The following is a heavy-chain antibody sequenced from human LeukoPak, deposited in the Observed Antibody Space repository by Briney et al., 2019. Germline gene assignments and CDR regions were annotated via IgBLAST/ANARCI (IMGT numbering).Heavy chain of an antibody. CDR1: GFTFSSYW. D-gene: IGHD3-22*01. CDR2: IKGDGSST. J-gene: IGHJ4*02. CDR3: AKESYYDSFIPKT. V-gene: IGHV3-74*01. Sequence: TGGSLRLSCAASGFTFSSYWMHWVRHTPGKGLVWVSRIKGDGSSTSYADSVKGRFTISRDNAKNTLYLQMNSLRAEDTAVYYCAKESYYDSFIPKTWGQGTLVTVSS.